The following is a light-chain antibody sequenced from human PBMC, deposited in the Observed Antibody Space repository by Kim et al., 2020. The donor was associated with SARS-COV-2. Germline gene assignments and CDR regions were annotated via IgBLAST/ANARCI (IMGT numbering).Light chain of an antibody. CDR3: QQYNSWPYT. Sequence: EIVLTQSPGPLSVSPGERATLSCRASQNVNNYLGWYQKRPGQAPRILIYGALNRATNVSARFSGSGSGTEFTLTISSLQSEDSAVYYCQQYNSWPYTFGLGTKLEI. CDR1: QNVNNY. J-gene: IGKJ2*01. V-gene: IGKV3-15*01. CDR2: GAL.